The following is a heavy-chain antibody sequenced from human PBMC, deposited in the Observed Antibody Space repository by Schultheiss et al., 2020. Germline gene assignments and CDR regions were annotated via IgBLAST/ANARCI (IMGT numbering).Heavy chain of an antibody. J-gene: IGHJ4*02. D-gene: IGHD4-17*01. Sequence: GESLKISCAASGFTFSSYAMSWVRQAPGKGLEWVGFIRSKAYGGTTEYAASVKGRFTISRDDSKSIAYLQMNSLKTEDTAVYYCTRGYGDDSYYFDYWGQGTLVTVSS. CDR1: GFTFSSYA. CDR3: TRGYGDDSYYFDY. CDR2: IRSKAYGGTT. V-gene: IGHV3-49*04.